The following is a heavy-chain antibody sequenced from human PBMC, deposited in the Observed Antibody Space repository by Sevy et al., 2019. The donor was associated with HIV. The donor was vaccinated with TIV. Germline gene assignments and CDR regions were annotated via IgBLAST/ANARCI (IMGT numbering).Heavy chain of an antibody. CDR3: TKGIAHYGVSHYFER. CDR1: GFTLNDYG. V-gene: IGHV3-23*01. CDR2: ISAGDGIT. J-gene: IGHJ4*02. Sequence: GGSLRLSCAASGFTLNDYGMSWVRQAPGKGLEWVSVISAGDGITYYADSVKGRFAMSGDHSKNTVYLQMNGLTAEDTAIYYCTKGIAHYGVSHYFERWGQGTLVTVSS. D-gene: IGHD4-17*01.